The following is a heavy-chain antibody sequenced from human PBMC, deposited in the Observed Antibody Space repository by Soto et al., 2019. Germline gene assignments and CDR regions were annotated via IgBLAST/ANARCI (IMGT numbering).Heavy chain of an antibody. V-gene: IGHV4-39*01. CDR3: ARHAGYSSGWYYNWFDP. CDR1: GGSISSSSYY. CDR2: IYYSGST. Sequence: PSETLSLTCTVSGGSISSSSYYWGWIRQPPGNGLEWIGSIYYSGSTYYNPSLESRVTISVDTSKNQFSLKLSSVTAADTAVYYCARHAGYSSGWYYNWFDPWGQGTLVTVSS. J-gene: IGHJ5*02. D-gene: IGHD6-19*01.